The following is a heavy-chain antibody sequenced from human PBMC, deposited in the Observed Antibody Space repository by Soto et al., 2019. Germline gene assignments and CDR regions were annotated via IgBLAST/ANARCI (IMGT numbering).Heavy chain of an antibody. J-gene: IGHJ4*02. CDR3: SRGYSGYEYYFVY. V-gene: IGHV4-31*03. CDR2: IYYSGST. Sequence: PSETLSLTCTVSGGSISSGGYYWSWIRQHPGKGLEWIGYIYYSGSTYYNPSLKSRVTITVDTSKNQFSLKLSSVTAADTAVYYCSRGYSGYEYYFVYWGPATLVTV. D-gene: IGHD5-12*01. CDR1: GGSISSGGYY.